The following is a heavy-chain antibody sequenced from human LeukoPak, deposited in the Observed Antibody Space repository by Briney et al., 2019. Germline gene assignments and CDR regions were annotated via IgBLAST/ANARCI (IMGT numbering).Heavy chain of an antibody. J-gene: IGHJ6*04. CDR2: ISGSGGST. D-gene: IGHD3-16*01. CDR3: AKDGGLEHPYGMDV. V-gene: IGHV3-23*01. CDR1: GFTFSSYA. Sequence: PGGSLGLSCAASGFTFSSYAMSWVRQAPGKGLEWVSAISGSGGSTYYADSVKGRFTVSRDNSKNTLYLQMNSLRAEDTAVYYCAKDGGLEHPYGMDVWGKGTTVTVSS.